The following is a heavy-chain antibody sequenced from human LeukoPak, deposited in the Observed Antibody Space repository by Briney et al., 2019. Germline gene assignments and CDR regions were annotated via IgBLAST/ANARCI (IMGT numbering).Heavy chain of an antibody. J-gene: IGHJ4*02. CDR2: IDNRGST. D-gene: IGHD3-10*01. CDR1: DGSFNLYF. Sequence: SETLSLTCTVSDGSFNLYFWHWIRQPPGKGLDWIGEIDNRGSTQYNPSLRSRVTISVDTSRNQFSLELTSVTAADTAVYFCARDSHSGFQWGQGTLVTVSS. CDR3: ARDSHSGFQ. V-gene: IGHV4-34*01.